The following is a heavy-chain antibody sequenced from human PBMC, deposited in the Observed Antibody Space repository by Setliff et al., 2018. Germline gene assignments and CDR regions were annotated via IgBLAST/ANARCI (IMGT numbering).Heavy chain of an antibody. CDR1: GYSISSGHF. D-gene: IGHD3-3*01. CDR2: IFHSGST. V-gene: IGHV4-38-2*01. CDR3: ARLSWNGLRYFGLGV. Sequence: PSETLSLTCGVSGYSISSGHFWGWIRQPPGKGLEWLGNIFHSGSTYYNPTLNSRVTMSVDTSTNQFSLKLTSVTAADTAVYYCARLSWNGLRYFGLGVWGQGTTVTVSS. J-gene: IGHJ6*02.